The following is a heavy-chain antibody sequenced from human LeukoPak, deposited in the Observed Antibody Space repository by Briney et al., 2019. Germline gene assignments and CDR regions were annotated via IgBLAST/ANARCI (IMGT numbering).Heavy chain of an antibody. Sequence: GASVKVSCKASGYTFTSYDINWVRQATGQGLEWMGWMNPNSGNTGYAQKFQGRVTITRNTSISTAYMELSSLRSEDTAVYYCARGNSMYRSASDYWGQGTLVTVSS. D-gene: IGHD3-10*01. J-gene: IGHJ4*02. V-gene: IGHV1-8*03. CDR2: MNPNSGNT. CDR1: GYTFTSYD. CDR3: ARGNSMYRSASDY.